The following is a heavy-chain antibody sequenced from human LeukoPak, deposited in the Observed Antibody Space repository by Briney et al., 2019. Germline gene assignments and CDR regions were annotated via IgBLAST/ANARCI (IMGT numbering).Heavy chain of an antibody. J-gene: IGHJ4*02. CDR3: ARGAYYYED. D-gene: IGHD3-22*01. CDR2: VSFDGTNK. V-gene: IGHV3-30*04. Sequence: GGSLRLSCAASGFTFSGYAMHWVRQAPGKGLEYMAGVSFDGTNKYYADSVKGRFTISRDNSKNTLYLQMNSLRAEDTAVYYCARGAYYYEDWGQGTLVTVSS. CDR1: GFTFSGYA.